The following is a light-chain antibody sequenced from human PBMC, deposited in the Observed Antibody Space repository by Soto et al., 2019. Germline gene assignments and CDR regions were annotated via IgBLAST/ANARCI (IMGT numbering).Light chain of an antibody. Sequence: DIQMTQSPSTLSASVGDRVTITCRASQSIDSWLAWYQQIPGKAPYLLIYIASSLQSGVPSRFSGSGSGTEFTLTIDSLQPDDFAIYYCQHYHSYPWTFGQGTKVEIK. CDR3: QHYHSYPWT. J-gene: IGKJ1*01. CDR2: IAS. CDR1: QSIDSW. V-gene: IGKV1-5*03.